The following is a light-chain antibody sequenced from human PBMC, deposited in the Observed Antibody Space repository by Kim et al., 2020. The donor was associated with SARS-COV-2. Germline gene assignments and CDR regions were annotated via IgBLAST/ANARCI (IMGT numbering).Light chain of an antibody. CDR2: GAS. V-gene: IGKV3-20*01. CDR1: QSVSSSY. J-gene: IGKJ4*01. CDR3: QQYGSSLLLT. Sequence: PGERATLSCRASQSVSSSYLAWYQQKPGQAPRLLIYGASSRATGIPDRFSGSGSGTDFTLTISRLEPEDFAVYYCQQYGSSLLLTFGGGTKVEIK.